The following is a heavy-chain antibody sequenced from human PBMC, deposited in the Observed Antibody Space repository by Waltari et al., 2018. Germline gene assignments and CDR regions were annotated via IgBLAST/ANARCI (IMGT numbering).Heavy chain of an antibody. Sequence: EVQLLESGGGLVQPGGSLRLSCAASGFTFSSYDMTWVRQAPGKGLGWVSSISGRGSSTYYADSVKGRFTISRDNSNNTLYLQMNSLRAEDTAVYYCAKGRVYGDHCQHWGQGTLVTVSS. D-gene: IGHD4-17*01. J-gene: IGHJ1*01. CDR3: AKGRVYGDHCQH. V-gene: IGHV3-23*01. CDR2: ISGRGSST. CDR1: GFTFSSYD.